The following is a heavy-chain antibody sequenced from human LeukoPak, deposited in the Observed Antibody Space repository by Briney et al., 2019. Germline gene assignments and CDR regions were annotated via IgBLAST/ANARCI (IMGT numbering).Heavy chain of an antibody. CDR3: ARVLAAAAYFDY. Sequence: PSETLSLTCNVSGGSIRGYYWSWIRQPPGKGLEWIGSIYYSGSTYYNPSLKSRVTISVDTSKNQFSLKLSSVTAADTAVYYCARVLAAAAYFDYWGQGTLVTVSS. V-gene: IGHV4-39*07. J-gene: IGHJ4*02. CDR1: GGSIRGYY. CDR2: IYYSGST. D-gene: IGHD6-13*01.